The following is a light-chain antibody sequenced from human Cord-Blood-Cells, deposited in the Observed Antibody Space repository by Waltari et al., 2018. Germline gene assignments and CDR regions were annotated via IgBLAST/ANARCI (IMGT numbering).Light chain of an antibody. V-gene: IGLV2-23*02. J-gene: IGLJ1*01. Sequence: QSALTQPASVSGSPGQSITIPCTGTSSDVGRYNLVSWYQQHPGKAPKLMIYEVSKRPSGVSNRFSGSKSGNTASLTISGLQAEDEADYYCCSYAGSSTLYVFGTGTKVTVL. CDR2: EVS. CDR3: CSYAGSSTLYV. CDR1: SSDVGRYNL.